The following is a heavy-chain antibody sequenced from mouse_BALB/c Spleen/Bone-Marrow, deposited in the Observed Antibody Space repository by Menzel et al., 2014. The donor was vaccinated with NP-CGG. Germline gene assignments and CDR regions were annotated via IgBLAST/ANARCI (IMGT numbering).Heavy chain of an antibody. CDR3: ARGNYEAMDY. CDR1: GYTFTSYW. J-gene: IGHJ4*01. D-gene: IGHD2-1*01. CDR2: INPNTGDT. Sequence: QVQLQQSGAELAKPGASVKMSCKASGYTFTSYWMHWVKQRPGQGLERIGYINPNTGDTEYSQKFKDKATLTADKSSSTAYMQLSSLTSEDSAVYYCARGNYEAMDYWGQGTSVTVSS. V-gene: IGHV1-7*01.